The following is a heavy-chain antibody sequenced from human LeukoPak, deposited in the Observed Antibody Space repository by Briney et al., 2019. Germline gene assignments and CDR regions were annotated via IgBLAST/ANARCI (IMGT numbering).Heavy chain of an antibody. CDR3: ARGEAFCDY. CDR1: GFTFSNYW. Sequence: GGSLRLSCVGPGFTFSNYWMTWVRQAPGKGLEWVANIKQDGTDKYYVDSVKGRFTISRDNAKNSLFLQMNSLRAEDTAMYYCARGEAFCDYWGQGALVTVSS. CDR2: IKQDGTDK. V-gene: IGHV3-7*05. J-gene: IGHJ4*02.